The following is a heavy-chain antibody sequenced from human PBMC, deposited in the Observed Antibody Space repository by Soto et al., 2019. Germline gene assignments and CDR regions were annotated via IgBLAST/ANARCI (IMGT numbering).Heavy chain of an antibody. J-gene: IGHJ5*02. D-gene: IGHD6-13*01. CDR3: ARHYISTGAAAGTWDWFDP. Sequence: PGESLKISCKGSGYSFTSYWISWVRQMPGKGLEWMGRIDPSDSYTNYSPSSQGHVTISADKSISTAYLQWSSLKASDTAMYYCARHYISTGAAAGTWDWFDPWGQGTLVTVSS. CDR1: GYSFTSYW. V-gene: IGHV5-10-1*01. CDR2: IDPSDSYT.